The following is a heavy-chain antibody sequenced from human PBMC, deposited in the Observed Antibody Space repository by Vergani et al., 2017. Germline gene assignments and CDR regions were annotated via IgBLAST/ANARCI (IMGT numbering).Heavy chain of an antibody. CDR3: ARDRAQYYDILTGYYYYYYGMDV. CDR2: IFYTGTS. V-gene: IGHV4-39*02. D-gene: IGHD3-9*01. Sequence: QLQLQESGPGLLKPSETLSLTCSVSGTSISGSSDYWGWIRQPPGKGLEWIGSIFYTGTSYYNPSLESRATNSVDTSKNQFSLKLKSVTAADTAVYYCARDRAQYYDILTGYYYYYYGMDVWGQGTTVTVSS. J-gene: IGHJ6*02. CDR1: GTSISGSSDY.